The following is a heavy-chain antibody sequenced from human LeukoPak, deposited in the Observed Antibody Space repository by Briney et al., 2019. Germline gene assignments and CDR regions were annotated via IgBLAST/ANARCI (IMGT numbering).Heavy chain of an antibody. D-gene: IGHD3-10*01. J-gene: IGHJ4*02. CDR1: GFTFSSSS. V-gene: IGHV3-30*01. CDR3: ARSRTQYYGSGIDY. CDR2: ISHDGSHN. Sequence: GRSLRLSCAASGFTFSSSSMHWVRQAPAKGLERVAVISHDGSHNYNADSVKGRFTISRDNSKNTLYLQMNSLRPEDTAVYYCARSRTQYYGSGIDYWGQGTLVTVSS.